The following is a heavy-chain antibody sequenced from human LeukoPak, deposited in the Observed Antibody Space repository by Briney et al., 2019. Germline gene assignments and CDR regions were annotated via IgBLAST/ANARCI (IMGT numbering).Heavy chain of an antibody. D-gene: IGHD4-23*01. J-gene: IGHJ3*02. V-gene: IGHV4-61*02. CDR1: GGSISSGSYY. CDR2: IYTSGST. CDR3: AKSVYGGNPLDI. Sequence: SETLSLTCTVSGGSISSGSYYWSWIRQPAGKGLEWIGRIYTSGSTNYNPSLKSRVTISVDTSKNQFPLKLSSVTAADTAVYYCAKSVYGGNPLDIWAKGQWSPSLQ.